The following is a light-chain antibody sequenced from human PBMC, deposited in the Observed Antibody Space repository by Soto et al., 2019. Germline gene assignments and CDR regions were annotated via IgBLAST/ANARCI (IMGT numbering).Light chain of an antibody. CDR1: SSNLGSGYD. CDR2: ANN. Sequence: QSVLTQPPSVSGALGQSVTISCTGGSSNLGSGYDVHWYQQPPGKAPKLLMYANNNRPSGVPDRFSGSKSGTSASLAIAGLQAEDEADYYCQSYDNSLSGSVFGGGTKLTVL. CDR3: QSYDNSLSGSV. V-gene: IGLV1-40*01. J-gene: IGLJ3*02.